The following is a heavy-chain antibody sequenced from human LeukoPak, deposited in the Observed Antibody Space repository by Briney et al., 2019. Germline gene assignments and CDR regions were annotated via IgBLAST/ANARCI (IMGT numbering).Heavy chain of an antibody. V-gene: IGHV3-11*01. D-gene: IGHD1-26*01. CDR1: GFRVSGHY. CDR2: ITNSGDFV. Sequence: GGSLRLSCAASGFRVSGHYMSWIRQAPGKGLEWISYITNSGDFVNYADSVKGRFTISRDNAKNSLYLQMNSLRAEDTAVYYCARQPKATTDFWGQGTVIPV. CDR3: ARQPKATTDF. J-gene: IGHJ4*02.